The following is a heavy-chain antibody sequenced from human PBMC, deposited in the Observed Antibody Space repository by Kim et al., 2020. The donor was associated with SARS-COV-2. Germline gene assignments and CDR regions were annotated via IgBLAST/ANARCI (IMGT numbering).Heavy chain of an antibody. J-gene: IGHJ4*02. CDR3: ARRPSSFRATEYYFDY. V-gene: IGHV4-39*01. CDR1: GGSISSSIYY. CDR2: THYSGST. D-gene: IGHD6-19*01. Sequence: SETLSLTCTVSGGSISSSIYYWGWIRQPPGRGLEWIGSTHYSGSTYYNPSLKSRVTISVDTSKNQFSLKVSSVTAADTAVYYCARRPSSFRATEYYFDYWGQGTLVPVSS.